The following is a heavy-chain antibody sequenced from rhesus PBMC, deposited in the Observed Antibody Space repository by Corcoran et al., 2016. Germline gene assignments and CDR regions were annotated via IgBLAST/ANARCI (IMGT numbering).Heavy chain of an antibody. CDR1: GFSFSSYG. CDR2: INSNEGST. J-gene: IGHJ4*01. V-gene: IGHV3S5*01. Sequence: EVQLVDTGGGLVQPGGSLKLSCVASGFSFSSYGMGWVRQGPGKGLELVSTINSNEGSTYCADSVKGRLTISRDNSKNTLSLQMNSLRGEDTAVYYCTTDTVATTGSVSYWGQGVLVTVSS. D-gene: IGHD4-29*01. CDR3: TTDTVATTGSVSY.